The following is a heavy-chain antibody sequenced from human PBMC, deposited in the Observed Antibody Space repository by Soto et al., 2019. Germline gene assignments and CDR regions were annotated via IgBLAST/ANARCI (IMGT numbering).Heavy chain of an antibody. CDR3: VRDRGFSTFDY. CDR2: TNPDESEK. CDR1: GFTFRTYW. J-gene: IGHJ4*02. V-gene: IGHV3-7*01. Sequence: GSLRLSCAASGFTFRTYWMSWVRQAPGKGLEWVANTNPDESEKDYVDSVKGRFSISRDNVKNSVDLQMNSLTFEDMAVYYCVRDRGFSTFDYWSQGSLVTVSS. D-gene: IGHD2-2*01.